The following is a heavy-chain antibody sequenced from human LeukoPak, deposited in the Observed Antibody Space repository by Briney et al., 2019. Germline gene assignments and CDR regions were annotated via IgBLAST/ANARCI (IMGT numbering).Heavy chain of an antibody. CDR2: ISGSGGST. J-gene: IGHJ4*02. Sequence: SGGSLRLSCAASGFTFSSYAMSWVRQAPGKGLEWVSAISGSGGSTYYADSVKGRFTISRDNSKNTLYLQMNSLRAEDTAVYYCAKGLSWELLIDYWGQGTLVTVSS. CDR1: GFTFSSYA. CDR3: AKGLSWELLIDY. D-gene: IGHD1-26*01. V-gene: IGHV3-23*01.